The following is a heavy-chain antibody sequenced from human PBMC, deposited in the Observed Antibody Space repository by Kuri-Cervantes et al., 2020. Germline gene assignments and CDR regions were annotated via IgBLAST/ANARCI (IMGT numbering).Heavy chain of an antibody. CDR2: ITPFNGNT. J-gene: IGHJ4*02. Sequence: SVKVSCKASGYTFTYRYLHWVRQAPGQALEWMGWITPFNGNTNYAQKFQDRVTITRDTSASTAYMELSSLRSEDTAVYYCAGQGIAVAGEYFDYWGQGTLVTVSS. V-gene: IGHV1-45*02. CDR3: AGQGIAVAGEYFDY. CDR1: GYTFTYRY. D-gene: IGHD6-19*01.